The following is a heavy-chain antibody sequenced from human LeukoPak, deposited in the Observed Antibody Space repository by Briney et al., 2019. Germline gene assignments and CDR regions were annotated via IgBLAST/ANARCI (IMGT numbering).Heavy chain of an antibody. CDR2: IYHSGST. D-gene: IGHD4-17*01. CDR3: ASILGYGDYYFDY. Sequence: PSETLSLTCTVSGYSISSGYYWGWIRQPPGKGLEWIGSIYHSGSTYYNPSLKSRVTISVDTSKNQFSPKLSSVTAADTAVYYCASILGYGDYYFDYWGQGTLVTVSS. J-gene: IGHJ4*02. V-gene: IGHV4-38-2*02. CDR1: GYSISSGYY.